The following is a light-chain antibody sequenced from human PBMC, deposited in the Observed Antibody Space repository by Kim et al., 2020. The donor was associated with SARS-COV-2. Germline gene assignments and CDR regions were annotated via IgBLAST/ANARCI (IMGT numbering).Light chain of an antibody. CDR3: QQYYESPRT. CDR1: QSVGDDD. Sequence: SPGERATPSCRASQSVGDDDLAWYQQKPGQAPRLLIYAANIRATGIPDRFRGSGSGADFTLTISGLEPEDFAVYFCQQYYESPRTFGPGTKVDIK. CDR2: AAN. J-gene: IGKJ3*01. V-gene: IGKV3-20*01.